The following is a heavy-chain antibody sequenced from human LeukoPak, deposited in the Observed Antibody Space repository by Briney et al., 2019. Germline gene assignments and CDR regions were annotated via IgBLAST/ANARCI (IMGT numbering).Heavy chain of an antibody. CDR3: ARAGYGSGIIDY. V-gene: IGHV3-13*01. CDR2: IGTAGDT. CDR1: GFTFSSYD. Sequence: GGSLRLSCAASGFTFSSYDMHWVRQATGKGLEWVSAIGTAGDTYYPGSVKGRFTISRENAKSSLFLQMNSLTAGDTAVYYCARAGYGSGIIDYWGQGTLVTVSS. D-gene: IGHD3-10*01. J-gene: IGHJ4*02.